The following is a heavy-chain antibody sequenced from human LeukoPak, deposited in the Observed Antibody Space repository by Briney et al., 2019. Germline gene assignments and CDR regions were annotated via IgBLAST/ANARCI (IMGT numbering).Heavy chain of an antibody. D-gene: IGHD3-22*01. CDR1: GVSISSYY. Sequence: HSETLSLTCTVSGVSISSYYWTWIRQPPGKGLEWIGNIDYSGNTKCNPSLKSRVTISVDTSKNQFSLKLSSVTAADTAVYYCARWYYDSSGYRYFDYWGQGTLVTVSS. V-gene: IGHV4-59*01. J-gene: IGHJ4*02. CDR2: IDYSGNT. CDR3: ARWYYDSSGYRYFDY.